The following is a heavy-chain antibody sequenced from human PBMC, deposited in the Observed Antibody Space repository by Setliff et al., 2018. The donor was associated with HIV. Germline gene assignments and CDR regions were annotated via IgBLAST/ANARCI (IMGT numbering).Heavy chain of an antibody. CDR3: ASPASGGSSGQYHY. CDR2: VHYSGST. V-gene: IGHV4-39*02. CDR1: DGSISSTNHY. J-gene: IGHJ4*02. Sequence: PSETLSLTCTVSDGSISSTNHYWGWIRQSPGKRLEWIGTVHYSGSTYYNPSLKSRLTISVDTSTNHFSLKLSSVAAADTAVYYCASPASGGSSGQYHYWGQGTLVTVSS. D-gene: IGHD6-19*01.